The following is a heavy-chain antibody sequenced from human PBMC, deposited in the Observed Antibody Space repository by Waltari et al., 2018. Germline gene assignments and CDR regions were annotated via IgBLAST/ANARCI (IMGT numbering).Heavy chain of an antibody. D-gene: IGHD3-22*01. J-gene: IGHJ3*02. CDR3: ARGDDYDLGAFDI. CDR2: IWYDGSNK. CDR1: GFNFSSYG. V-gene: IGHV3-33*01. Sequence: QVQLVESGGGVVQPGRSLRLSCAASGFNFSSYGMHWVRQAPGKGLEWVAVIWYDGSNKYYADSVKGRFTISRDNSKNTLYLQMNSLRAEDTAVYYCARGDDYDLGAFDIWGQGTMVTVSS.